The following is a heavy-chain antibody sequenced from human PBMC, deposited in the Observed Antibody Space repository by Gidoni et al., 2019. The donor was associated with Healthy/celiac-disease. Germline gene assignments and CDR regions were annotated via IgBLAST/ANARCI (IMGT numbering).Heavy chain of an antibody. CDR2: INPSGGST. J-gene: IGHJ6*02. D-gene: IGHD1-26*01. V-gene: IGHV1-46*01. CDR1: GYTFTSYY. CDR3: ARVSGSYWTGYYGMDV. Sequence: QVQLVQSGAEVKKPGASVKVSCKASGYTFTSYYMHWVRQAPGQGLEWMGIINPSGGSTSYAQKFQGRVTMTRDTSTSTVYMELSSLRSEDTAVYYCARVSGSYWTGYYGMDVWGQGTTVTVSS.